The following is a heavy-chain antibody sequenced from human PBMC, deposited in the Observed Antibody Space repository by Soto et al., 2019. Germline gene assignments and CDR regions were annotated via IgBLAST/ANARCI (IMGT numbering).Heavy chain of an antibody. J-gene: IGHJ4*02. CDR1: GFTFSSYA. D-gene: IGHD4-4*01. CDR2: ISYDGSNK. CDR3: ARDLNDYSIAIDY. V-gene: IGHV3-30-3*01. Sequence: VQLVESGGGLVQPGGSLRLSCAASGFTFSSYAMHWVRQAPGKGLEWVAVISYDGSNKYYADSVKGRFTISRDNSKNTLYLQMNSLRAEDTAVYYCARDLNDYSIAIDYWGQGTLVTVSS.